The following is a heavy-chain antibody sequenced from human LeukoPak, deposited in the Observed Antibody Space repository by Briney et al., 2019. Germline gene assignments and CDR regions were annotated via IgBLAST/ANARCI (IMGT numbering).Heavy chain of an antibody. CDR2: MNPNSGNT. CDR3: ATTREYDFWSGYSLDY. CDR1: GYTFTSYD. D-gene: IGHD3-3*01. V-gene: IGHV1-8*03. Sequence: WASVKVSCKASGYTFTSYDINWVRQATGQGLEWMGWMNPNSGNTGYAQKFQGRVTITRNTSISTAYMELSSLRSEDTAAYYCATTREYDFWSGYSLDYWGQGTLVTVSS. J-gene: IGHJ4*02.